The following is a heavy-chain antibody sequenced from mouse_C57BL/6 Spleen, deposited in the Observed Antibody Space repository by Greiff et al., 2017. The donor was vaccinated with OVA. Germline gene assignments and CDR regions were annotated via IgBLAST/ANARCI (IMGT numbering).Heavy chain of an antibody. D-gene: IGHD1-1*01. CDR1: GFSLTSYG. Sequence: QVQLQQSGPGLVQPSQSLSITCTVSGFSLTSYGVHWVRQSPGKGLEWLGVIWRGGSTDYNAAFMSRLSITKDNYKSHVFFKMHSLQADATAIYYCAKYGSSPYRYFDVWGTGTTVTVSS. J-gene: IGHJ1*03. CDR3: AKYGSSPYRYFDV. V-gene: IGHV2-5*01. CDR2: IWRGGST.